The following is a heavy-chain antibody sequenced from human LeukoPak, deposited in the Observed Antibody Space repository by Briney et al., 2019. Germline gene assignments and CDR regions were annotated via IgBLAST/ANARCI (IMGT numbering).Heavy chain of an antibody. CDR1: GYIFTNYR. CDR3: ARHLGSSSGYQTLGYYYYYMDV. D-gene: IGHD3-22*01. Sequence: GESLKISCRASGYIFTNYRVAWVRQMPGKGLEWVGIIYPGDSETTYSPSFQGHVTISVDKSLTTAYLQWNTLKASDTAMYYCARHLGSSSGYQTLGYYYYYMDVWGKGTTVTVSS. V-gene: IGHV5-51*01. J-gene: IGHJ6*03. CDR2: IYPGDSET.